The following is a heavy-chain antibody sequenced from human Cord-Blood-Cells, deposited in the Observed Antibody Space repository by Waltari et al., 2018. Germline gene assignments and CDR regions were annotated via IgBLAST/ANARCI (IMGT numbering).Heavy chain of an antibody. V-gene: IGHV1-46*01. D-gene: IGHD6-25*01. J-gene: IGHJ4*02. CDR3: ARASGYYFDY. CDR2: FNPSGGST. CDR1: GYTFTSYY. Sequence: QVQLVQSGAEVKKPGASVKVSCKASGYTFTSYYMHWVRQDPGQGLEWMGIFNPSGGSTSYAQKFQGRVTMTRDTSTSTVYMGLSSLRSEDTAVYYCARASGYYFDYWGQGTLVTVSS.